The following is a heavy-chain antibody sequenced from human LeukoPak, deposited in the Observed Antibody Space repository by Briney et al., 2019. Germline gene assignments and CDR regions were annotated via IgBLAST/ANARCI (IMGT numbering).Heavy chain of an antibody. CDR2: ISGSGGST. Sequence: GGSLRLSCAASGFTFSSYAMSWVRQAPGKGLEWVSAISGSGGSTYYADSVKGRFTISRDNSKNTLYLQMNSLRAEDTAVYYCAKSGDSGWLTRYCFDYWGQGTLVTVSS. J-gene: IGHJ4*02. CDR3: AKSGDSGWLTRYCFDY. CDR1: GFTFSSYA. V-gene: IGHV3-23*01. D-gene: IGHD6-19*01.